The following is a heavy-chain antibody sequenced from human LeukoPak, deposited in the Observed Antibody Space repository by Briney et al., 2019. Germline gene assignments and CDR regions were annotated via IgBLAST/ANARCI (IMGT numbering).Heavy chain of an antibody. V-gene: IGHV4-59*11. CDR1: GGSISSHY. CDR2: IYYSGST. CDR3: ARSGSERDYFDY. D-gene: IGHD1-26*01. Sequence: SETLSLTCTDSGGSISSHYWSWIRQPPGKGLEWIGYIYYSGSTNYNPSLKSRVTISVDTSKNQFSLKLSSVTAADTAVYYCARSGSERDYFDYWGQGTLVTVSS. J-gene: IGHJ4*02.